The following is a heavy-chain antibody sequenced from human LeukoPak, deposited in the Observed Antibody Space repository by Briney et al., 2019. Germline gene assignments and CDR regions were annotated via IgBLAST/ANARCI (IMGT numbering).Heavy chain of an antibody. J-gene: IGHJ4*02. CDR1: GFTFSSYA. CDR3: ARDSTYYYGSGSSGPHYFDY. D-gene: IGHD3-10*01. V-gene: IGHV3-30*01. Sequence: PGGSLRLSCAASGFTFSSYAMHWVPQAPGKGLEWVALISYDGGNTYYADSVKGRFTISRDNSKNTLDLQLNSLRVEDTAVYYCARDSTYYYGSGSSGPHYFDYWGQGTLVTVSS. CDR2: ISYDGGNT.